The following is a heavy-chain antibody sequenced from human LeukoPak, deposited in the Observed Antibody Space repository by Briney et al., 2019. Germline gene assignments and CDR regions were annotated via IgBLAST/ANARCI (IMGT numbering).Heavy chain of an antibody. CDR1: GFTFCSYG. Sequence: GGSLRLSCAASGFTFCSYGMHWVRQAPAKGLEWVARIWYYGSKQYYADSVKGRFTISRDKSKNTLPLQMNSLRAEDTAVFYCARLIGWSRFDPWGQGALVTVSS. D-gene: IGHD6-19*01. J-gene: IGHJ5*02. V-gene: IGHV3-33*01. CDR2: IWYYGSKQ. CDR3: ARLIGWSRFDP.